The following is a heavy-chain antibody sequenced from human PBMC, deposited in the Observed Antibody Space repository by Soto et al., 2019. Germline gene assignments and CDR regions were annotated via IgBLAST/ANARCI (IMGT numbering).Heavy chain of an antibody. CDR3: AKMEGMDPWAYSFDY. CDR1: GFTFSDFV. Sequence: EVQVLESGGGLVQPGGSLRLSCPATGFTFSDFVMSWVRQAPGKGLEWVSRIYGGGNGPHYADSVKGRVTISRDKSKNTLYLQMNSLRAEDTAVYYCAKMEGMDPWAYSFDYWGQGTLVTVSS. J-gene: IGHJ4*02. V-gene: IGHV3-23*01. CDR2: IYGGGNGP. D-gene: IGHD2-2*03.